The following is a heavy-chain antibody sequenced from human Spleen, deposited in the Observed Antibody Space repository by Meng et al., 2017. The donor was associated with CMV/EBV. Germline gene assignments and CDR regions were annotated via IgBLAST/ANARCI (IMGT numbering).Heavy chain of an antibody. CDR3: ARDFSDSNYALGGYYYGMDV. Sequence: SETLSLTCTFSGGSVSSGSYYWSWIRQHPGKGLEWIGYIYYSGSTYYNPSLKSRVTISVDTSKNQFSLKLSSVTAADTAVYYCARDFSDSNYALGGYYYGMDVWGQGTTVTVSS. J-gene: IGHJ6*02. CDR1: GGSVSSGSYY. D-gene: IGHD4-11*01. V-gene: IGHV4-31*03. CDR2: IYYSGST.